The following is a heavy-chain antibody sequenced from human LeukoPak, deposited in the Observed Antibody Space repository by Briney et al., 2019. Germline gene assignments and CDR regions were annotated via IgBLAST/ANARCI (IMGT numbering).Heavy chain of an antibody. J-gene: IGHJ6*01. Sequence: ASVTVSCKASGYTFTSYGISWVRQAPGQGLEWMGWISAYNGSTNYAQKLQGRVTMTTDTSTSTAYMELRSLRSDDTAVYYCARDGVCSSTSCYHYYYYGMDVWGQGTTVTVSS. CDR2: ISAYNGST. D-gene: IGHD2-2*01. CDR1: GYTFTSYG. V-gene: IGHV1-18*01. CDR3: ARDGVCSSTSCYHYYYYGMDV.